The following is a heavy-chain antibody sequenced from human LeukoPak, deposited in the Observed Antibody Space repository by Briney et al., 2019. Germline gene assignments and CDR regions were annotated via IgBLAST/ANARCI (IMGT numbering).Heavy chain of an antibody. V-gene: IGHV1-18*04. Sequence: ASVKVSCKASGYTFTSYGISWVRQAPGQGLEWMGWISAYNGNTNYAQKLQGRVTMTTDTSTSTAYMKLRRLRTDDTAVYYCAKDLGYCSGGSCYSSGLFDYWGQGTLVTVSS. CDR3: AKDLGYCSGGSCYSSGLFDY. CDR2: ISAYNGNT. D-gene: IGHD2-15*01. CDR1: GYTFTSYG. J-gene: IGHJ4*02.